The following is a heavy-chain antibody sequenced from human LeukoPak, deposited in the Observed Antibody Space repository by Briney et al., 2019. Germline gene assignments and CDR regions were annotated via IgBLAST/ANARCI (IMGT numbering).Heavy chain of an antibody. J-gene: IGHJ4*02. CDR1: GYTFSNFG. CDR2: ISPYSGDT. CDR3: ARESLRPT. Sequence: ASVKVSCKASGYTFSNFGISWVRQAPGQGLEAMGWISPYSGDTNYAQEFQGRISMTTDTSTNTAYMELKSLKSDYTAVYYCARESLRPTWGQGTLVTVSS. D-gene: IGHD5-12*01. V-gene: IGHV1-18*01.